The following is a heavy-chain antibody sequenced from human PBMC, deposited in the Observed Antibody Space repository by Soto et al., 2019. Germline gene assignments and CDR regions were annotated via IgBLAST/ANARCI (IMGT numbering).Heavy chain of an antibody. CDR2: IYYSGST. Sequence: PSETLSLTCTVSGGSISSGDYYWSWIRQPPGKGLEWIGYIYYSGSTYYNPSLKSRVTISVDTSKNQFSLKLSSVTAADTAVYYCARFLEKHYYDSSGYYEDYWGQGTLVTVSS. J-gene: IGHJ4*02. D-gene: IGHD3-22*01. V-gene: IGHV4-30-4*01. CDR3: ARFLEKHYYDSSGYYEDY. CDR1: GGSISSGDYY.